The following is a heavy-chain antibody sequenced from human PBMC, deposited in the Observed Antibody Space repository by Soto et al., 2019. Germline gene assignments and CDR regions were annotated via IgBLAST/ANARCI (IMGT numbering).Heavy chain of an antibody. CDR2: IYYSGST. CDR1: GGSISSSSYY. CDR3: ARFLVVLDAFDI. D-gene: IGHD2-15*01. J-gene: IGHJ3*02. V-gene: IGHV4-39*01. Sequence: SETLSLTFTVSGGSISSSSYYWGCIRQPPGKGLEWIGSIYYSGSTYYNPSLKSRVTISVDTSKNQFSLKLSSVTAADTAVYYCARFLVVLDAFDIWGQGTMVTV.